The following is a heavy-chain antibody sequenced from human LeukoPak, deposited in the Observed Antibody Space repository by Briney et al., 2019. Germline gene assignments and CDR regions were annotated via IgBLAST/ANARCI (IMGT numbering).Heavy chain of an antibody. V-gene: IGHV3-23*01. CDR3: ARHLRLQWLAGFDY. D-gene: IGHD6-19*01. J-gene: IGHJ4*02. Sequence: RGSLRLSCADSEFTFSEYAMSWVRQAPGKGLEWVSANSGAGGSTYYRGSVKSRYTISRDNSKNTLYLQMNSLRAEDTAVYYCARHLRLQWLAGFDYWGQGTLDPVSS. CDR1: EFTFSEYA. CDR2: NSGAGGST.